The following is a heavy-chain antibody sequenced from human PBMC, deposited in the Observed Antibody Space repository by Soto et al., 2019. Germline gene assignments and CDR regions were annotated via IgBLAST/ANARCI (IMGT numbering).Heavy chain of an antibody. CDR1: GFTFSTSA. V-gene: IGHV3-23*01. CDR2: ISGSGTST. J-gene: IGHJ4*02. Sequence: GGSLRLSCAASGFTFSTSAMSWVRQAPGKGLEWVSGISGSGTSTYYADSVKGRFTISRDNSKNTLYLQMNSLRAEDTAVYYCANCEGYAVLTTTFDYWGQGTPVTVSS. CDR3: ANCEGYAVLTTTFDY. D-gene: IGHD4-17*01.